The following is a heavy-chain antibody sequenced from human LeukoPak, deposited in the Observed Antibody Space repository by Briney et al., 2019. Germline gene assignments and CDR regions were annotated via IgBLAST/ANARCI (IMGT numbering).Heavy chain of an antibody. CDR2: ISGSGDTT. Sequence: GGSLRLSCTASGFTFSSYAMSWVRQAPGKGLEWVSTISGSGDTTYYADSVKGRFTISRDNSKNTLYLQMNSLRAEDTAVYYCAKGMMAYWFDPWGQGTLVTVSS. CDR3: AKGMMAYWFDP. J-gene: IGHJ5*02. CDR1: GFTFSSYA. D-gene: IGHD5-24*01. V-gene: IGHV3-23*01.